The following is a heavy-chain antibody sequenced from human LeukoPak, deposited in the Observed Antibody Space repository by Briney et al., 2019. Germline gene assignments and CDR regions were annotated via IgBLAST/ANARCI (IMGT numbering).Heavy chain of an antibody. CDR1: GVSVSSGYY. Sequence: PSETLSLTCTVSGVSVSSGYYWSWMRQHPGKGLEYIGYIYYSGSTYYNPSLRSRVTISEDTSKNQFCLELTSVTAADTAVYFCASSPDSSPDYWGQGTLVTVSS. J-gene: IGHJ4*02. CDR3: ASSPDSSPDY. CDR2: IYYSGST. D-gene: IGHD2-15*01. V-gene: IGHV4-31*03.